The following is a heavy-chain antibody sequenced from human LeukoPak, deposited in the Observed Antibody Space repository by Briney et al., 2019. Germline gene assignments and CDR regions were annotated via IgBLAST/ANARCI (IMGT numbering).Heavy chain of an antibody. J-gene: IGHJ4*02. Sequence: GGSLRLSCAASGFTFSRYSMNWVRQAPGKGLEWVSYISSSSSTKYYADSVKGRFTISRDNAKNSLYLQMNSLRDEDTAVYYCESSGYSSSWGLFFDYWGQGTLVTVSS. CDR3: ESSGYSSSWGLFFDY. CDR2: ISSSSSTK. D-gene: IGHD6-13*01. CDR1: GFTFSRYS. V-gene: IGHV3-48*02.